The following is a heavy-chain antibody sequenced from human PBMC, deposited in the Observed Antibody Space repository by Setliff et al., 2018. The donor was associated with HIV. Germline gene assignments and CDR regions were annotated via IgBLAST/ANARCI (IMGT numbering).Heavy chain of an antibody. J-gene: IGHJ1*01. V-gene: IGHV3-7*03. Sequence: PVGSLRLSCVASGFTFSSNWLSWVRQAPGKGLEWVANIKQDGSEKYYVDSVKGRFTISRDNAKNSLYLQVNNLRAEDTAVYYCARGPSSTHWSPGYLQHWGQGTPVTVSS. D-gene: IGHD2-8*02. CDR2: IKQDGSEK. CDR3: ARGPSSTHWSPGYLQH. CDR1: GFTFSSNW.